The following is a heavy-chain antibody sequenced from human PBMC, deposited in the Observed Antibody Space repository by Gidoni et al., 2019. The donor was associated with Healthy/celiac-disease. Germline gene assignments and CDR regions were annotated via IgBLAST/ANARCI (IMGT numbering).Heavy chain of an antibody. CDR3: AKDIQRTSSSGWSYYYYGMDV. V-gene: IGHV3-43D*03. D-gene: IGHD6-19*01. Sequence: EVQLVESGGVVVQPGGSLRLSCAASGFTFDDYAMHWVRQAPGKGLEWVSLISWDGGSTYYADSVKGRFTISRDNSKNSLYLQMNSLRAEDTALYYCAKDIQRTSSSGWSYYYYGMDVWGQGTTVTVSS. CDR2: ISWDGGST. J-gene: IGHJ6*02. CDR1: GFTFDDYA.